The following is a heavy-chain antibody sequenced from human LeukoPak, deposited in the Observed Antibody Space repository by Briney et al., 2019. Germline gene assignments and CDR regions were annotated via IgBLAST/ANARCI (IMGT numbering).Heavy chain of an antibody. J-gene: IGHJ4*02. CDR1: GFSLSDYG. Sequence: GGSLRLSCSASGFSLSDYGMSWVRQAPGKGLEWVSAISGSGGSTYYADSVKGRFTISRDNSKNTLYLQMNSLRAEDTAVYYCAKDRRYSYGYIDYWGQGTLVTVSS. CDR2: ISGSGGST. D-gene: IGHD5-18*01. CDR3: AKDRRYSYGYIDY. V-gene: IGHV3-23*01.